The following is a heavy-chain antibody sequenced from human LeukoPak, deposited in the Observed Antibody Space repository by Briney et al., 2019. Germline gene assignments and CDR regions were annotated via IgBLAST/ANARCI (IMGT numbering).Heavy chain of an antibody. V-gene: IGHV3-21*01. J-gene: IGHJ6*03. Sequence: GRSLRLSCAASGFTFSSTSTDSVRQAPGKGLEWVTSISIISSYIYYADSVKGIFNISRDNAKNSLYLQMNSLRAEDTAVYYCARVLSRVVTAIMDVWGKGTTVTVSS. CDR1: GFTFSSTS. CDR2: ISIISSYI. D-gene: IGHD2-21*02. CDR3: ARVLSRVVTAIMDV.